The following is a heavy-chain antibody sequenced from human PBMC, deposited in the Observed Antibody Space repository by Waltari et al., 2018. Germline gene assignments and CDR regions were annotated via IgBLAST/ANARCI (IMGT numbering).Heavy chain of an antibody. CDR1: GYFISSGYY. Sequence: QVQLQESGPGLVKASETLSLTCGVSGYFISSGYYWGWIRRPPGKGLEWMGSIIHSGSTYYNPSLKSRVTISVDTSKNQFTLNLNSVTAADTAVYYCVRVSNQWYFDLWGRGTLVSVSS. D-gene: IGHD3-3*02. CDR3: VRVSNQWYFDL. CDR2: IIHSGST. V-gene: IGHV4-38-2*01. J-gene: IGHJ2*01.